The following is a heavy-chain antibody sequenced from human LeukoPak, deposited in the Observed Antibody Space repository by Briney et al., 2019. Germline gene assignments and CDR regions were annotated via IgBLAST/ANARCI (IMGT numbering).Heavy chain of an antibody. J-gene: IGHJ4*02. D-gene: IGHD3-10*01. CDR1: GYTFTGSY. CDR3: ARDSAGADY. V-gene: IGHV1-2*02. CDR2: INPNTGGT. Sequence: ASVTVSCKASGYTFTGSYMHWLRQAPGQGLEWMGWINPNTGGTNYAQEFQGRVTMTRDTSITTAYMELIRLTSDDTAVYYCARDSAGADYWGQGTLVTVSS.